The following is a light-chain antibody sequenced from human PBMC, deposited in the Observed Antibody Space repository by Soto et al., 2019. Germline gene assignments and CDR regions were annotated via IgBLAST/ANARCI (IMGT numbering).Light chain of an antibody. V-gene: IGKV1-39*01. CDR1: QSISSY. Sequence: DIQMTQSPSSLSASVGDRVTITCRASQSISSYLNWYQQKPGKAPKLLFYAASSLQSGVPSRFSGSGSGTDFTLTISSLQPEDFATYYCQQSYSTPYTFGPGTKWISN. J-gene: IGKJ3*01. CDR3: QQSYSTPYT. CDR2: AAS.